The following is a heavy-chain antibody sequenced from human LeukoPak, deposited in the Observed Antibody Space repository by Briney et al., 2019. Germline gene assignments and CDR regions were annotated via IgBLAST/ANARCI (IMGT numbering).Heavy chain of an antibody. J-gene: IGHJ5*02. CDR2: INPNSGGT. D-gene: IGHD3-22*01. CDR3: AREWSGSGYYPSNWFDP. CDR1: GYTFTGYY. Sequence: ASVKVSCKASGYTFTGYYMHWVRQAPGQGLEWMGWINPNSGGTNYAQKFQGRVTMTRDTSISTAYMELSRLRSDDTAMYYCAREWSGSGYYPSNWFDPWGQGTLVTVSS. V-gene: IGHV1-2*02.